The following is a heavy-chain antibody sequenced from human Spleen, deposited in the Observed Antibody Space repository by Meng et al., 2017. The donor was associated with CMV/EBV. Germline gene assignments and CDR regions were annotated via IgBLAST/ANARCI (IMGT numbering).Heavy chain of an antibody. CDR2: IYHSGST. CDR1: GGSISRSNW. J-gene: IGHJ4*02. Sequence: LSGGSISRSNWWSWVRQPPGKGLYWIGEIYHSGSTNYNPSLKSRVTISVDKSKNQFSLKLSSVTAADTAVYYCARARDFWSGYPFDYWGQGTLVTVSS. V-gene: IGHV4-4*02. CDR3: ARARDFWSGYPFDY. D-gene: IGHD3-3*01.